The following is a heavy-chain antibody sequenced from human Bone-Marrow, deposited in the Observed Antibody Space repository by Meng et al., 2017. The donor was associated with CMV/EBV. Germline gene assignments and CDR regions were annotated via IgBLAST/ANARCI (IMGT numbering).Heavy chain of an antibody. D-gene: IGHD6-19*01. CDR1: GFTFSSYA. CDR3: ARDQASPYSGSAPDVDF. V-gene: IGHV3-30*04. CDR2: ISYDGSNK. Sequence: GGSLRLSCAASGFTFSSYAMHWVRQAPGKGLEWVAVISYDGSNKYYADSVKGRFTISRDNSKNTLYLQMNSLRAEDTAVYYCARDQASPYSGSAPDVDFWGQGTLVTVSS. J-gene: IGHJ4*02.